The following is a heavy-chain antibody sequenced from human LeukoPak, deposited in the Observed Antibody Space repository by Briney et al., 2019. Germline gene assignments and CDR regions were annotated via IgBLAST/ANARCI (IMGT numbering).Heavy chain of an antibody. D-gene: IGHD6-19*01. Sequence: GGSLRLSCAASGFTFSSFWMTWVRQAPGKGLEWVANIKQDGSEKFYVDSVRGRFTISRDNAKNSLYLQMNSLRAEDTAIYYCSRSSITVAWNWGQGTLVTVSS. V-gene: IGHV3-7*01. CDR2: IKQDGSEK. CDR3: SRSSITVAWN. CDR1: GFTFSSFW. J-gene: IGHJ4*02.